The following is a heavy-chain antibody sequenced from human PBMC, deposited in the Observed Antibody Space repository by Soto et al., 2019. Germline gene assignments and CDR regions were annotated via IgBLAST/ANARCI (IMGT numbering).Heavy chain of an antibody. J-gene: IGHJ6*02. Sequence: ASVKVSCKASGYTFTSYDINWVRQATGQGLEWMGWMNPNSGNTGYAQKFQGRVTMTRNTSISTAYMELSSLRSEDTAVYCCARVGAYYYGMDVWGQGTTVTVSS. CDR1: GYTFTSYD. CDR3: ARVGAYYYGMDV. CDR2: MNPNSGNT. D-gene: IGHD3-3*01. V-gene: IGHV1-8*01.